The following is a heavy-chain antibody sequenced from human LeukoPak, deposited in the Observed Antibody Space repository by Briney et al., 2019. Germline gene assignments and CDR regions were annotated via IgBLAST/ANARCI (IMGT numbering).Heavy chain of an antibody. CDR2: ISSGSANI. V-gene: IGHV3-21*01. CDR3: AREKTYYNSGSYYNVLDY. CDR1: EFTFSTYN. Sequence: GSLRLSCAASEFTFSTYNMAWVRQAPGKGLEWVSSISSGSANIYYADSMKGRFTISRDNAKNSLFLQMNSLRAEDTAFYYCAREKTYYNSGSYYNVLDYWGQGTLVTVSS. J-gene: IGHJ4*02. D-gene: IGHD3-10*01.